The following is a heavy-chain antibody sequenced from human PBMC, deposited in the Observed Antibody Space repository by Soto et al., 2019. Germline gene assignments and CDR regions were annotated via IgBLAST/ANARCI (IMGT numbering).Heavy chain of an antibody. CDR3: ARDAMGLYYYYGMDV. CDR2: INPNSGGT. J-gene: IGHJ6*02. Sequence: ASVKVSCKASGYTFTGYYMHWVRQAPGQGLEWMGWINPNSGGTNYAQKFQGRVTMTRDTSISTAYMELSRLRSDDTAVYYCARDAMGLYYYYGMDVWGQGTTVTVSS. CDR1: GYTFTGYY. V-gene: IGHV1-2*02.